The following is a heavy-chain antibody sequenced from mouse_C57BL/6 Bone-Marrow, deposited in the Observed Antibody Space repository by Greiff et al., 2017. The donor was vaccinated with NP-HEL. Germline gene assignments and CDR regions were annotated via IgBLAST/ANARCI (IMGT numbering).Heavy chain of an antibody. CDR3: ASNWVFDY. J-gene: IGHJ2*01. CDR1: GYTFTSYW. CDR2: IHPNSGST. D-gene: IGHD4-1*01. Sequence: VQLQQSGAELVKPGASVKLSCKASGYTFTSYWMHWVKQRPGQGLEWIGMIHPNSGSTNYNEKFKSKATLTVDESSSTAYMQLSSLTSEDSAVYYCASNWVFDYWGQGTTLTVSS. V-gene: IGHV1-64*01.